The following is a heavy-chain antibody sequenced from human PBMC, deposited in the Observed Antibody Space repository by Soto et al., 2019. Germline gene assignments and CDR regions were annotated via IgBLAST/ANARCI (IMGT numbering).Heavy chain of an antibody. Sequence: PGGSLRLSCAASGFTFSSYGMHWVRQAPGKGLEWVAVIWYDGSNKYYADSVKGRFTISRDNSKNTLYLQMNSLRAEDTAVYYCARGGQLLHDYGDYVELDYWGQGTLVTVPQ. V-gene: IGHV3-33*01. CDR3: ARGGQLLHDYGDYVELDY. J-gene: IGHJ4*02. D-gene: IGHD4-17*01. CDR2: IWYDGSNK. CDR1: GFTFSSYG.